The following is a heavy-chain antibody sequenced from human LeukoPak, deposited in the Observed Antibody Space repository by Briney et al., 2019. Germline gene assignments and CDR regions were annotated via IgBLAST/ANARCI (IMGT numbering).Heavy chain of an antibody. Sequence: PGGSLRLSCAASGFTFDDYAMHWVRQAPGKGLEWVSGISWDSGSIGYADSVKGRFTISRDNTKNSLYLQMNSLRAEDMALYYCAKDSSDYPYYMDVWGKGTTVTVSS. J-gene: IGHJ6*03. CDR1: GFTFDDYA. CDR2: ISWDSGSI. D-gene: IGHD6-19*01. CDR3: AKDSSDYPYYMDV. V-gene: IGHV3-9*03.